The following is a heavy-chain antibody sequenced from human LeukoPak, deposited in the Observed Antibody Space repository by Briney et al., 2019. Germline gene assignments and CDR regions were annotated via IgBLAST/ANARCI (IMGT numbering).Heavy chain of an antibody. Sequence: GASVTVSCKASGGTFSSYAISWVRQAPGQGLEWMGGIIPIFGTANYAQKFQGRVTITTDESTSTAYMGLSSLRSEDTAVYYCARRRTLTGELDYWGQGTLVTVSS. D-gene: IGHD7-27*01. V-gene: IGHV1-69*05. J-gene: IGHJ4*02. CDR3: ARRRTLTGELDY. CDR1: GGTFSSYA. CDR2: IIPIFGTA.